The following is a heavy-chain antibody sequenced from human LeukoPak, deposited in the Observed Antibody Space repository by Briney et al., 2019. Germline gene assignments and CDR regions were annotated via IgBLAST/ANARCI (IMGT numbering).Heavy chain of an antibody. D-gene: IGHD3/OR15-3a*01. CDR1: GFTFSDYY. V-gene: IGHV3-11*01. CDR3: AKDGTGGVPWYAFDI. Sequence: GGSLRLSCAASGFTFSDYYMSWIRQAPGKGLEWVSYISSRGDIMYYADSVKGRFTISRDNAKNSLYLQMNSLRVEDTAVYYCAKDGTGGVPWYAFDIWGQGTMVTVSS. J-gene: IGHJ3*02. CDR2: ISSRGDIM.